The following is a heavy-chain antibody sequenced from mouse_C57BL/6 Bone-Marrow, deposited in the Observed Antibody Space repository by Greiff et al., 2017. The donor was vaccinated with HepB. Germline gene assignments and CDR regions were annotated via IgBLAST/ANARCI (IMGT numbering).Heavy chain of an antibody. CDR3: ARSAPLYYSNPYYAMDY. CDR1: GYTFTSYW. CDR2: IDPSDSYT. D-gene: IGHD2-5*01. Sequence: QVQLQQPGAELVKPGASVKLSCKASGYTFTSYWMQWVKQRPGQGLEWIGEIDPSDSYTNYNQKFKGKATLTVDTSSSTADMQRSSLTSEDSAVYYCARSAPLYYSNPYYAMDYWGQGTSVTVSS. V-gene: IGHV1-50*01. J-gene: IGHJ4*01.